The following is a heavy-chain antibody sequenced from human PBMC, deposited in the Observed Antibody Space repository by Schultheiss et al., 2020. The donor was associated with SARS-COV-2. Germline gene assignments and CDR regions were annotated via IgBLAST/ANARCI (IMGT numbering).Heavy chain of an antibody. V-gene: IGHV4-39*07. CDR1: GGSISSGDYY. Sequence: SETLSLTCAVSGGSISSGDYYWSWIRQPPGKGLEWIGSIYYSGSTYYNPSLKSRVTISVDRSKNQFSLRLSSVTAADTAVYYCATSAWYSSSHYFDYWGQGTLVTVSS. CDR3: ATSAWYSSSHYFDY. CDR2: IYYSGST. D-gene: IGHD6-6*01. J-gene: IGHJ4*02.